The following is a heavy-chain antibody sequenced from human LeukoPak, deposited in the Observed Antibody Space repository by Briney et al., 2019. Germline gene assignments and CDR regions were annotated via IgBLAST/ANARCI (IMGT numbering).Heavy chain of an antibody. CDR2: IDYSGSTK. CDR1: GFTFSSFP. CDR3: VVWVAYDILTTYPGAEYFQH. V-gene: IGHV3-48*03. D-gene: IGHD3-9*01. Sequence: GGSLRLSCAGSGFTFSSFPMNWVRQASGKGLEWISYIDYSGSTKYYADPVKGRFTISRDNAKNSVYLQMNSLRAEDTAVYYCVVWVAYDILTTYPGAEYFQHWGQGTLVSVSS. J-gene: IGHJ1*01.